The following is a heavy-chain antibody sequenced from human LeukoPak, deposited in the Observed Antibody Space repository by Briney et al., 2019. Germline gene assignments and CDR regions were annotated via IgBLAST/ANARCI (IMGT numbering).Heavy chain of an antibody. CDR1: GFTFRDYY. V-gene: IGHV3-11*04. CDR3: ATSVTRRRLDWFIDL. J-gene: IGHJ2*01. D-gene: IGHD4-17*01. Sequence: GGSLRLSCAASGFTFRDYYMSWIRQAPGTGLEWISYISSSVCTIHYVDSVKGRFTISRDNAKNSLYLQMDSLRVEDTAVYYCATSVTRRRLDWFIDLWGRGTLVSVSS. CDR2: ISSSVCTI.